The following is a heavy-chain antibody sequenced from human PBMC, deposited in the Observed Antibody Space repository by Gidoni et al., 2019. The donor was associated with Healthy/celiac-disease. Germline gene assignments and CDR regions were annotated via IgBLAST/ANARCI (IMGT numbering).Heavy chain of an antibody. CDR3: AKDLGGGWSDY. D-gene: IGHD6-19*01. CDR1: GCTFSSYG. CDR2: ISYDGSNK. V-gene: IGHV3-30*18. J-gene: IGHJ4*02. Sequence: QVQLVESGGGVVQPGRSLRLSWAASGCTFSSYGMPWVRQAPGKGLEWVAVISYDGSNKYYADSVKGRFTISRDNSKNTLYLQMNSLRAEDTAVYYCAKDLGGGWSDYWGQGTLVTVSS.